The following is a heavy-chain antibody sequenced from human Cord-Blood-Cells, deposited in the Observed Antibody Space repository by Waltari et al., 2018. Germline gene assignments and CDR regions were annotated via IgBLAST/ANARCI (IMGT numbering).Heavy chain of an antibody. D-gene: IGHD6-13*01. J-gene: IGHJ4*01. CDR1: GYSISSGYY. CDR2: IYHSGST. Sequence: QVQLQESGPGLVKPSETLSLTCAVSGYSISSGYYWAWSRQPPGKGLEWIGSIYHSGSTYYNPSLKSRVTISVDTSKNQFSLKLSSVTAADTAVYYCASEARQQLGAFDYWGQEPWSPSPQ. V-gene: IGHV4-38-2*01. CDR3: ASEARQQLGAFDY.